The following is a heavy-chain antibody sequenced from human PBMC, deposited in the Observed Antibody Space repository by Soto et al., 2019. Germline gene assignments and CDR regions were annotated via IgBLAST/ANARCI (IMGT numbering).Heavy chain of an antibody. J-gene: IGHJ6*02. CDR3: AKDFKVSGGHYGSLNYYYGMDV. V-gene: IGHV3-30*18. CDR1: GFTFSDFG. D-gene: IGHD3-10*01. Sequence: GGSLRLSCAASGFTFSDFGMHWVRQAPGKGLEWVAIISYDGILKYYADSVKGRFTISRDTSKGAVYLQMNSLTPEDTAVYYCAKDFKVSGGHYGSLNYYYGMDVWGQGTTVTVSS. CDR2: ISYDGILK.